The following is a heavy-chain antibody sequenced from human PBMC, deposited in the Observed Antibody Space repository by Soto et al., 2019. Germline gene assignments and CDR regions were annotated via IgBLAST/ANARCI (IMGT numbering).Heavy chain of an antibody. CDR1: GFTFSSYG. CDR2: MSYDGSHE. CDR3: AKGSVLRVVEAPLAILGGVDV. J-gene: IGHJ6*02. V-gene: IGHV3-33*06. Sequence: LRLSCVASGFTFSSYGMHWVLQAPGKGLDWVAVMSYDGSHEYYADSVKGRFTISRDNSKTILYLQMNSLRLEDTAVYYCAKGSVLRVVEAPLAILGGVDVWGQGAMVTVSS. D-gene: IGHD2-8*01.